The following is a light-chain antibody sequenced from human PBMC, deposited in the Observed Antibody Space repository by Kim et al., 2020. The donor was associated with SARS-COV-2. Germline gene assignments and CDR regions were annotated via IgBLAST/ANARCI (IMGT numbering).Light chain of an antibody. CDR2: GKN. Sequence: VALEQTVRITCQGDSIRSYYASWYQQKPGQEPVLVIYGKNKCSSGIPDRFSGSSSGNKASLTITAAQAEDEADYYCNSRYSSGPVVFGGGTQLTVL. CDR3: NSRYSSGPVV. J-gene: IGLJ2*01. V-gene: IGLV3-19*01. CDR1: SIRSYY.